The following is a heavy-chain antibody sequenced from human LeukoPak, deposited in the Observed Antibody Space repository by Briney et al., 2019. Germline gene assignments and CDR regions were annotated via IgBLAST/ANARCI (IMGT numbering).Heavy chain of an antibody. CDR1: GFTFSSYS. Sequence: GGSLRLSCVASGFTFSSYSMNWVRLTPGKGLEWVSSIRSSGAYISYADSVKGRFTISRDNAKNSLYLQMNSLRAEDTAVYYCARDFKETRRGGYNYWGQGTLVTVSS. J-gene: IGHJ4*02. D-gene: IGHD5-12*01. V-gene: IGHV3-21*01. CDR2: IRSSGAYI. CDR3: ARDFKETRRGGYNY.